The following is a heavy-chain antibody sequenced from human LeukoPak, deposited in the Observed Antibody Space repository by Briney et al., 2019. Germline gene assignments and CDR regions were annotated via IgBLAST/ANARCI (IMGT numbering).Heavy chain of an antibody. J-gene: IGHJ5*02. CDR1: GYTFTSYY. CDR2: INPSGGST. V-gene: IGHV1-46*01. D-gene: IGHD6-13*01. CDR3: ARGPPSPFIAAAGTLGGWFDP. Sequence: ASVKVSCKASGYTFTSYYMHWVRQAPGQGLEWMGIINPSGGSTSYAQKFQGRVTMTRNTSISTAYMELSRLRSDDTAVYYCARGPPSPFIAAAGTLGGWFDPWGQGTLVTVSS.